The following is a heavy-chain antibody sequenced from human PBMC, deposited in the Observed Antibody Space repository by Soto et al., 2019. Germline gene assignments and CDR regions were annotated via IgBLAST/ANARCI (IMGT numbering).Heavy chain of an antibody. CDR1: GFIFSSYY. CDR2: INPSGSAT. CDR3: SRDNSVADLGWWFDP. D-gene: IGHD2-15*01. V-gene: IGHV1-46*01. Sequence: QVHLVQSGAEVKKPGASVKISCKASGFIFSSYYIHWVRQAPGQGLEWMGMINPSGSATSIAQRFQGRVTMTRDASTNTVYMELSSLRSEDTAIYYCSRDNSVADLGWWFDPWGQGTQVTVSS. J-gene: IGHJ5*02.